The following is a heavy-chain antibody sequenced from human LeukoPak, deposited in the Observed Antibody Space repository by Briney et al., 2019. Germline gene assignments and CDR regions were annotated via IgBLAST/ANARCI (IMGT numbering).Heavy chain of an antibody. CDR3: ARAGNIVVVVAAHDY. D-gene: IGHD2-15*01. CDR2: IKQDGSEK. J-gene: IGHJ4*02. CDR1: VFTFSSYG. Sequence: QPGRSLRLSCAASVFTFSSYGMHWVRQAPGKGLEWVANIKQDGSEKYYVDSVKGRFTISRDNAKNSLYLQMNSLRAEDTAVYYCARAGNIVVVVAAHDYWGQGTLVTVSS. V-gene: IGHV3-7*03.